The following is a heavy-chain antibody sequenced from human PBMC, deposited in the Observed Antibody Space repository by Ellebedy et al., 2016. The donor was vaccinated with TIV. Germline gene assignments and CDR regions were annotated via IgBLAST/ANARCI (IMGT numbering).Heavy chain of an antibody. D-gene: IGHD4-17*01. CDR1: GFNFRSYW. V-gene: IGHV3-74*01. CDR2: VNGDESTT. CDR3: TRDPEGDYDFDF. J-gene: IGHJ4*02. Sequence: PGGSLRLSCATSGFNFRSYWMHWVRQAPGKGLAWVSHVNGDESTTVYADSVKGRFTISRDNAKNSLYLQMNSLRVEDTAVYYCTRDPEGDYDFDFWGQGTLVIVSS.